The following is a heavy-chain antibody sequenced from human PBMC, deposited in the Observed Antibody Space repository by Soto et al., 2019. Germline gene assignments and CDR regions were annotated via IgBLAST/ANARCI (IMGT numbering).Heavy chain of an antibody. D-gene: IGHD2-2*02. Sequence: SLSLSCAASGFTFSSYAMHWVRQAPGKGLEWVAVISYDGSNKYYADSVKGRFTISRDNSKNTLYLQMNSLRAEDTAVYYCARDTVVPAAILGYWGQGTMVTVSS. CDR3: ARDTVVPAAILGY. CDR1: GFTFSSYA. V-gene: IGHV3-30-3*01. J-gene: IGHJ4*02. CDR2: ISYDGSNK.